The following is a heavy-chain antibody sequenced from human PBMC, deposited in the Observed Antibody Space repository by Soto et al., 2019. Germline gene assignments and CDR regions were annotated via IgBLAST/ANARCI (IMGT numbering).Heavy chain of an antibody. Sequence: SETLSLTCAVYGGSFSGYYWSWIRQPPGKGLEWIGEINHSGSTNYNPALKSRVTISVDTSKNQFSLKLSSVTAADTAVYYCARGVMSGFGTRNFDYWGQGTLVTVSS. CDR3: ARGVMSGFGTRNFDY. V-gene: IGHV4-34*01. CDR1: GGSFSGYY. CDR2: INHSGST. D-gene: IGHD5-12*01. J-gene: IGHJ4*02.